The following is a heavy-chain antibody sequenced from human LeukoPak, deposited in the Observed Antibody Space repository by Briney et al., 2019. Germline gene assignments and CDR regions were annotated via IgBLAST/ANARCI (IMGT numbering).Heavy chain of an antibody. CDR1: GYTFTSNY. V-gene: IGHV1-46*01. CDR2: ISPSGGST. D-gene: IGHD5-12*01. CDR3: ARALPDIVATIGEGYFDY. J-gene: IGHJ4*02. Sequence: ASVKVSCKAFGYTFTSNYMHWVRQAPGQGHEWMGVISPSGGSTTYAQKFQGRVTLTRDMSTSTAYMELSSLRSEDTAVYYCARALPDIVATIGEGYFDYWGQGTLVTVSS.